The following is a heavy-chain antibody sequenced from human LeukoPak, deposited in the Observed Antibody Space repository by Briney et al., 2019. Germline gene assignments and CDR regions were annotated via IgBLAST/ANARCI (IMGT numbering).Heavy chain of an antibody. CDR1: GGSMSSYY. Sequence: KPSETLSLTCTVSGGSMSSYYWSWLRQPPGKGLEWIGYIYYSGSTNYNPSLKSRVTISVDTSKNQFSLKLSSVTAADTAVYYCARAGTPDYYYYMDVWGKATTVTVSS. CDR2: IYYSGST. J-gene: IGHJ6*03. D-gene: IGHD1-14*01. CDR3: ARAGTPDYYYYMDV. V-gene: IGHV4-59*01.